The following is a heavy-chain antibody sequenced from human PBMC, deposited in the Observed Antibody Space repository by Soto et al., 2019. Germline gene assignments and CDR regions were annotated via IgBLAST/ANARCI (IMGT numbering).Heavy chain of an antibody. CDR1: GYSISSGYY. CDR3: ARGAATVTPGWFDP. CDR2: IYHSGST. J-gene: IGHJ5*02. V-gene: IGHV4-38-2*01. Sequence: SETLSLTCAVSGYSISSGYYWGWIRQPPGKGLEWIASIYHSGSTYYNPSLKSRVTISVDTSKNQFSLKLSSVTAADTAVYYCARGAATVTPGWFDPWGQGTMVTVYS. D-gene: IGHD4-17*01.